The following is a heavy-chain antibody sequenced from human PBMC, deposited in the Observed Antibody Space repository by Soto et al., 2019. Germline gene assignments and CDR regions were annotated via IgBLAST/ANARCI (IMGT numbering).Heavy chain of an antibody. CDR2: IGRDGSRH. CDR3: ARDDDNLDNALDQ. J-gene: IGHJ3*01. D-gene: IGHD3-22*01. CDR1: GFIFSQYG. V-gene: IGHV3-33*01. Sequence: QLQLVESGGGVVQPGRSLRLSCAASGFIFSQYGMHWVRQTPDKGLEWVGLIGRDGSRHFYAESVKGRFTISRDNSKNSLYLQIDSLRIEDTALYLCARDDDNLDNALDQWGQGTVVTV.